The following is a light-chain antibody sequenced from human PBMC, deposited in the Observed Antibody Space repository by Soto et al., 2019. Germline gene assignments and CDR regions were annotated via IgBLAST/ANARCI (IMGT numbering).Light chain of an antibody. CDR1: QSVSSY. V-gene: IGKV3-11*01. J-gene: IGKJ1*01. CDR2: DAS. Sequence: EIVLAQSPATLSLSPGERATLSCSAGQSVSSYLAWYQQKPGQAPRLLIYDASKRATGIPARFSGSGSGTDFTLTISSLEPEDFVVYYCQQRSNWPPTFGQGTKVEIK. CDR3: QQRSNWPPT.